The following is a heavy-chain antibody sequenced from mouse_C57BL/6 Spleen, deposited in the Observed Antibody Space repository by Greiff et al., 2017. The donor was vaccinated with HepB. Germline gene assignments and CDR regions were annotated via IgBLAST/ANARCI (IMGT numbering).Heavy chain of an antibody. D-gene: IGHD2-3*01. CDR1: GFTFSSYA. CDR3: TRDLYDGYYWFAY. V-gene: IGHV5-9-1*02. CDR2: ISSGGDYI. Sequence: DVKLQESGEGLVKPGGSLKLSCAASGFTFSSYAMSWVRQTPEKRLEWVAYISSGGDYIYYADTVKGRFTISRDNARNTLYLQMSSLKSEDTAMYYCTRDLYDGYYWFAYWGQGTLVTVSA. J-gene: IGHJ3*01.